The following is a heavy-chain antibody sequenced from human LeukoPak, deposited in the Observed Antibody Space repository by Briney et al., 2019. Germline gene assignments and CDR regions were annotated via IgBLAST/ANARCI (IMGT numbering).Heavy chain of an antibody. CDR1: GGSISSGGYY. Sequence: SETLSLTCTVSGGSISSGGYYWSWIRQHPGKGLEWIGYIYYSGSTYYNPSLKRRVTISVDTSKNQFSLKLSSVTAADTAVYYCARDRPTRNYYDSSGYYRAFDIWGQGTMVTVSS. V-gene: IGHV4-31*03. J-gene: IGHJ3*02. CDR3: ARDRPTRNYYDSSGYYRAFDI. D-gene: IGHD3-22*01. CDR2: IYYSGST.